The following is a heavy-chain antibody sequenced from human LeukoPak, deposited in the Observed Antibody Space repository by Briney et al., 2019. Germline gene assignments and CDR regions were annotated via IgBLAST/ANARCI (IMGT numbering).Heavy chain of an antibody. J-gene: IGHJ4*02. CDR1: GGSISSYY. V-gene: IGHV4-59*01. CDR2: IYYSGST. D-gene: IGHD5-18*01. CDR3: ARARGYSYVSTFDY. Sequence: PSGTLSLTCTVSGGSISSYYWSWIRQPPGKGLEWIGYIYYSGSTNYNPSLKSRVTISVDTSKNQFSLKLSSVTAADTAVYYCARARGYSYVSTFDYWGQGTLVTVSS.